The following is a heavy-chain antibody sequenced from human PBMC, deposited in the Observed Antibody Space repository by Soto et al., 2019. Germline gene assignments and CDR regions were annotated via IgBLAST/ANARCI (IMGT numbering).Heavy chain of an antibody. D-gene: IGHD6-13*01. Sequence: QITLKESGPTLVKPTQPLTLNCTFSGFSLSTSGVGVGWIRQPPGKAMEWLALIYWADDKRYSPSLKSRLTITKDTSKNQVVLTMTNMDPVDTATYYCAHRLAATGLFDYRGQGTLVTVS. CDR2: IYWADDK. CDR3: AHRLAATGLFDY. J-gene: IGHJ4*02. CDR1: GFSLSTSGVG. V-gene: IGHV2-5*02.